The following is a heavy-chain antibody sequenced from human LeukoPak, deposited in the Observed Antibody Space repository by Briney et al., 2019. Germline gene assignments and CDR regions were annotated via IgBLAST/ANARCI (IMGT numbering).Heavy chain of an antibody. Sequence: ASVKVSCKTSGFTFTGYYMHWVRQAPGQGLEWMGWINPNSGATTYAQKFQGRVTMTRDTPINTAYMELSSLRSDDTAVYYCARDAPSGYQLLLYNWFGPWGQGTLVAVSS. D-gene: IGHD2-2*01. V-gene: IGHV1-2*02. CDR1: GFTFTGYY. J-gene: IGHJ5*02. CDR2: INPNSGAT. CDR3: ARDAPSGYQLLLYNWFGP.